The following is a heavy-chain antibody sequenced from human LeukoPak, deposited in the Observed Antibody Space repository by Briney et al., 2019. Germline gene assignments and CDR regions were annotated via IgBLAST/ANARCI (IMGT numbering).Heavy chain of an antibody. V-gene: IGHV4-38-2*02. J-gene: IGHJ5*02. D-gene: IGHD3-3*01. CDR2: IYHSGSS. CDR3: AGRRVTIFGEVIRSRRHYFDP. CDR1: GSSIRSAVY. Sequence: SETLSLTCSVSGSSIRSAVYWGWIRQSPGKELEWIGSIYHSGSSYYNPSLKSRVTMSLDTSKNQFSLKLSSVTAADTAVYYCAGRRVTIFGEVIRSRRHYFDPWGQGTLVTVSS.